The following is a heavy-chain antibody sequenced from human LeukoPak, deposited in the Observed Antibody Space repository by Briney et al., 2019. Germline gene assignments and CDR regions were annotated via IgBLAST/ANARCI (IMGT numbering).Heavy chain of an antibody. V-gene: IGHV1-2*04. D-gene: IGHD6-19*01. J-gene: IGHJ4*02. Sequence: ASVKVSFKASGYTFTGYYMHWVRQAPGQGLEWMGWINPNSGGTNYAQKFQGWVTMTRDTSISTAYMELSRLRSDDTAVYYCARLGRDKAVAGTYYFDYWGQGTLVTVSS. CDR1: GYTFTGYY. CDR3: ARLGRDKAVAGTYYFDY. CDR2: INPNSGGT.